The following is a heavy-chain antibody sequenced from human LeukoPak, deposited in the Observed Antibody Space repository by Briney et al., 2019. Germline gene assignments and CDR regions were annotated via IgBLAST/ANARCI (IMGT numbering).Heavy chain of an antibody. CDR3: ARDGLPYTRDY. D-gene: IGHD2-2*02. Sequence: GGSLRLSCAVSGFTFRTYWMSWVRQAQGKGGEGVANIQDDGRDKYYLDSGKGGFTVSRYNAKNLLYLQMDSLRADDTAVYYCARDGLPYTRDYWGQGTLVIVSS. J-gene: IGHJ4*02. CDR2: IQDDGRDK. CDR1: GFTFRTYW. V-gene: IGHV3-7*01.